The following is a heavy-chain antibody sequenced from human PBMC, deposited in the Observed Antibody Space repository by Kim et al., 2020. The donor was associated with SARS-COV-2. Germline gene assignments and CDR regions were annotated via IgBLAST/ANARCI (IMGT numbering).Heavy chain of an antibody. CDR3: AKDLPYYDSSGYWFAFDI. V-gene: IGHV3-23*01. J-gene: IGHJ3*02. D-gene: IGHD3-22*01. Sequence: KGRFTIARDNSKNTLYLQMNSLRAEDTAVYDCAKDLPYYDSSGYWFAFDIWGQGTMVTVSS.